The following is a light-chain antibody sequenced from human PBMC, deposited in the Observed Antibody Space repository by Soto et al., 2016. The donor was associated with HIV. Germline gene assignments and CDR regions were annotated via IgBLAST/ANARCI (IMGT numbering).Light chain of an antibody. CDR3: LQDYSYPYT. CDR1: QDIKNE. CDR2: STS. J-gene: IGKJ2*01. Sequence: IQLTQSPSSLSASVEDRVTITCRASQDIKNELAWYQQKPGWAPKLLIYSTSSLGSAVPSRFSGSASGTYFTLTISSLQPGDAASYFCLQDYSYPYTFGRGPSWSSN. V-gene: IGKV1-6*01.